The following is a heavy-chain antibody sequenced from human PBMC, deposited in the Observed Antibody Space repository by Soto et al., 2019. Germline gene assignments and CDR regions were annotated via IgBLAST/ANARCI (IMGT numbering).Heavy chain of an antibody. Sequence: QVQLQQWGAGLLKPSETLSLTCAVYGGSFSGYYWSWIRQPPGKGLEWIGEINHSGSTNYNPSLKSRVTISVDTSKNQFSLKLSSVTAADTAVYYCARGRVLEGSTSSGGAFDIWGQGTMVTVSS. D-gene: IGHD2-2*01. CDR1: GGSFSGYY. V-gene: IGHV4-34*01. CDR3: ARGRVLEGSTSSGGAFDI. J-gene: IGHJ3*02. CDR2: INHSGST.